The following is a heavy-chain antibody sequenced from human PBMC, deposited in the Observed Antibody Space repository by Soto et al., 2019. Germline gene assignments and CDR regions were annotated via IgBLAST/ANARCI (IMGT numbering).Heavy chain of an antibody. CDR1: GFTFTSSA. Sequence: ASVKVSCKASGFTFTSSAMQWVRQARGQRLEWIGWIVVGSGNTNYAQKFQERVTITRDMSTSTAYMELSSLRSEDTAVYYCAADLVRGGRDTAMDDGYYYYGMDVWGQGTTVTVSS. CDR3: AADLVRGGRDTAMDDGYYYYGMDV. CDR2: IVVGSGNT. V-gene: IGHV1-58*02. D-gene: IGHD5-18*01. J-gene: IGHJ6*02.